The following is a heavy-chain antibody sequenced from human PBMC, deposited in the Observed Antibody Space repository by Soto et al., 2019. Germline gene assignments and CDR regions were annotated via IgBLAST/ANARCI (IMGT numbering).Heavy chain of an antibody. Sequence: QVQVVESGGGVVQPGRSLRLSCAASGCTFSSFGMHWVRQAPGNGLEWVSLIWYDGSKKSYGDSVKGRFTIYRVNSRNTVYLQMNSLRAADTAVYYCARDASYYSLWSGYYPSRNGMDVWGQGTTVTVSS. CDR2: IWYDGSKK. CDR1: GCTFSSFG. V-gene: IGHV3-33*01. J-gene: IGHJ6*02. CDR3: ARDASYYSLWSGYYPSRNGMDV. D-gene: IGHD3-3*01.